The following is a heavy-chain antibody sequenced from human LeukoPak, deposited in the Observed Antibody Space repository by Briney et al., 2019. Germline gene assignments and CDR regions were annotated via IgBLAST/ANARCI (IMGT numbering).Heavy chain of an antibody. CDR2: IYYSGST. CDR3: ARERGYGSGSYYAEY. CDR1: GGSISSGDYY. Sequence: SSETLSLTCTVSGGSISSGDYYWSWIRQPPGKGLEWIGYIYYSGSTYYNPSLKSRITISVDTSKNQFSLKLSSVTAADTAVYHCARERGYGSGSYYAEYWGQGTLVTVSS. V-gene: IGHV4-30-4*01. D-gene: IGHD3-10*01. J-gene: IGHJ4*02.